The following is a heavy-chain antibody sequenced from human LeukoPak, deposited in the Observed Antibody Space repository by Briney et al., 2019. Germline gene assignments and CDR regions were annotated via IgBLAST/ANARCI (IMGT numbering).Heavy chain of an antibody. CDR2: ISYDGSNK. D-gene: IGHD6-13*01. J-gene: IGHJ4*02. V-gene: IGHV3-30*18. CDR1: GFTFSSYC. Sequence: GGSLRLSCAASGFTFSSYCMHWVRQAPGKGLEWVAVISYDGSNKYYADSVKGRFTISRDNSKNTLYLQMNSLRAEDTAVYYCAKDRTVAGSWYTLDYWGQGTLVTVSS. CDR3: AKDRTVAGSWYTLDY.